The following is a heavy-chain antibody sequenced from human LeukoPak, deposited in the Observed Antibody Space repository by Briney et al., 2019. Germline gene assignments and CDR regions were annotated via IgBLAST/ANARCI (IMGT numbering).Heavy chain of an antibody. CDR3: ARVVVGYSGYDYHYYYGMDV. J-gene: IGHJ6*02. CDR1: GGTFSSYA. V-gene: IGHV1-69*04. Sequence: VASVKVSCKASGGTFSSYAISWVRQAPGQGLEWMGRIIPILGIANYAQKFPGRVTITADKSTSTAYMELSSLRSEDTAVYYCARVVVGYSGYDYHYYYGMDVWGQGTTVTVSS. CDR2: IIPILGIA. D-gene: IGHD5-12*01.